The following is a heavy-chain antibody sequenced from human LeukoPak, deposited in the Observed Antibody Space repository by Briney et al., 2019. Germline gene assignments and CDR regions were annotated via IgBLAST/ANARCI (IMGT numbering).Heavy chain of an antibody. CDR3: ARDKATLYYGDAFDI. Sequence: SETLSLTCTVSGGSISSGDYYWSWIRQPPGKGLEWIGYIYYSGSTYYNPSLKSRVTISVDTSKNQFSLKLSSVTAADTAVYYCARDKATLYYGDAFDIWGQGTMVTVSS. V-gene: IGHV4-30-4*08. CDR1: GGSISSGDYY. D-gene: IGHD3-10*01. J-gene: IGHJ3*02. CDR2: IYYSGST.